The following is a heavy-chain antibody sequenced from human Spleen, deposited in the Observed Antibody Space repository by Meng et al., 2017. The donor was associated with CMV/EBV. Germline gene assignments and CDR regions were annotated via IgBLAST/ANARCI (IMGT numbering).Heavy chain of an antibody. V-gene: IGHV1-2*02. CDR2: INPISGDT. J-gene: IGHJ4*02. D-gene: IGHD1-26*01. CDR1: GYTFTGYY. Sequence: ASVKVSCKASGYTFTGYYLNWVRQAPGQGLEWMGWINPISGDTNYAQKFQGRVTMTRDTSISTAYMEASRLRSADTPVYYCASGIVGATGGYFVYWGQGTLVTVSS. CDR3: ASGIVGATGGYFVY.